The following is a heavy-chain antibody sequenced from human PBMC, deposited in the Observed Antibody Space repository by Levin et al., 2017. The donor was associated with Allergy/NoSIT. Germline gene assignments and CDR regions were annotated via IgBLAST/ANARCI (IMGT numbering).Heavy chain of an antibody. CDR2: INSDGSST. J-gene: IGHJ4*02. CDR1: GFTFSSYW. D-gene: IGHD3-10*01. V-gene: IGHV3-74*01. Sequence: ASVKVSCAASGFTFSSYWMHWVRQAPGKGLVWVSRINSDGSSTSYADSVKGRFTISRDNAKNTLYLQVNSLRAEDTAVYYCARGEYYYGSGSYFEGIDYWGQGTLVTVSS. CDR3: ARGEYYYGSGSYFEGIDY.